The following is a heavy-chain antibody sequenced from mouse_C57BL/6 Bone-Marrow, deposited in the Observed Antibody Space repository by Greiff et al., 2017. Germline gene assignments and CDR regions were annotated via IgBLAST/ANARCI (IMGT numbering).Heavy chain of an antibody. CDR2: IYPSDSET. Sequence: QVQLQQPGAELVRPGSSVKLSCKASGYTFTSYWMDWVKQRPGQGLEWIGNIYPSDSETHYNQKFKDKATLTVDKSSSSAYMQRSSLTSEDSAVCYCASDHYGNCGFAYWGQGALVTVAA. J-gene: IGHJ3*01. V-gene: IGHV1-61*01. D-gene: IGHD2-1*01. CDR1: GYTFTSYW. CDR3: ASDHYGNCGFAY.